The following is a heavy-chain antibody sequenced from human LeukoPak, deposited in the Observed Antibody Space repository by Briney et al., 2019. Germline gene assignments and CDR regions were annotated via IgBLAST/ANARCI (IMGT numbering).Heavy chain of an antibody. Sequence: GGSLRLSCAASGFTLSSYSMNWVRQAPGKGLEWVSSISSSSSYIYYADSVKGRFTISRDKAKNSLYLPMNSLRAEDTDVCYCARGDYDFWSGPSGYWGQGTMVTVSS. CDR1: GFTLSSYS. J-gene: IGHJ4*02. V-gene: IGHV3-21*01. CDR3: ARGDYDFWSGPSGY. CDR2: ISSSSSYI. D-gene: IGHD3-3*01.